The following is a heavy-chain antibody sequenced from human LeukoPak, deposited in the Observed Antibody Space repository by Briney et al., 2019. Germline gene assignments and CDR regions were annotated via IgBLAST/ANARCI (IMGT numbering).Heavy chain of an antibody. D-gene: IGHD6-19*01. CDR1: GYTFTSYG. V-gene: IGHV1-18*01. CDR2: ISAYNGNT. J-gene: IGHJ4*02. Sequence: ASVKDSCKASGYTFTSYGISWVRQAPGQGLEWMGWISAYNGNTNYAQKLQGRVTMTTDTSTSTAYMELRSLRSDDTAVYYCARSTGIAVAGDFDYWGQGTLVTVSS. CDR3: ARSTGIAVAGDFDY.